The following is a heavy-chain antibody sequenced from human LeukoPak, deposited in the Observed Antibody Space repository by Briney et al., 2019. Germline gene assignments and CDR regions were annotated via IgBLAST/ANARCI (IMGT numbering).Heavy chain of an antibody. CDR2: IYYSGST. D-gene: IGHD2-21*02. J-gene: IGHJ4*02. CDR1: GGSISSYY. CDR3: ARDLRQYVVVVTD. V-gene: IGHV4-59*12. Sequence: SETLSLTCTVSGGSISSYYWSWIRQPPGKGLEWIGYIYYSGSTYYNPSLKSRVTISVDTSKNQFSLKLSSVTAADTAVYYCARDLRQYVVVVTDWGQGTLVTVSS.